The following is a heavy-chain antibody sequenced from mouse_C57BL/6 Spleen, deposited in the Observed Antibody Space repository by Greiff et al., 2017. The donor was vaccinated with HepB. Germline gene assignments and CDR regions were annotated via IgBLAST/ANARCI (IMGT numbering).Heavy chain of an antibody. CDR3: ARDYYGLDY. Sequence: EVKLQESGGGLVKPGGSLKLSCAASGFTFSDYGMHWVRQAPEKGLEWVAYISSGSSTIYYADTVKGRFTISRDKAKNTLFLQMTSLRSEDTAMYYCARDYYGLDYWGQGTTLTVSS. V-gene: IGHV5-17*01. D-gene: IGHD1-1*01. J-gene: IGHJ2*01. CDR2: ISSGSSTI. CDR1: GFTFSDYG.